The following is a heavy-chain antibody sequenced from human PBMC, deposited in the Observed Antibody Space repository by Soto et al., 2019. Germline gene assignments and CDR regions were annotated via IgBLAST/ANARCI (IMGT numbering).Heavy chain of an antibody. CDR1: VFTFSSYG. CDR3: AKGQVVSDYNTEFEY. Sequence: XGALRLSCASSVFTFSSYGMHWVRHAPGKWLEWVAVISYDGSNKYYADSVKGRFTISRDNSKNTLYLQMNSLRAEDTAVYYCAKGQVVSDYNTEFEYWGQGILVSVS. V-gene: IGHV3-30*18. J-gene: IGHJ4*02. CDR2: ISYDGSNK. D-gene: IGHD3-22*01.